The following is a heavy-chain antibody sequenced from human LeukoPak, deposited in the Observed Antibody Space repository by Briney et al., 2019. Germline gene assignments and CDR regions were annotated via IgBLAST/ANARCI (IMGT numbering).Heavy chain of an antibody. CDR1: GFTFSSYS. Sequence: GGSLRLSCAASGFTFSSYSMNWVRQAPGKGLEWVSSISSSSSYIYYADSVKGRFTISRDNAKNSLYLQMNSLRAEDTAVYYCARVRRSYSGYYFDYWGQGTLVTVSS. D-gene: IGHD1-26*01. CDR3: ARVRRSYSGYYFDY. J-gene: IGHJ4*02. CDR2: ISSSSSYI. V-gene: IGHV3-21*01.